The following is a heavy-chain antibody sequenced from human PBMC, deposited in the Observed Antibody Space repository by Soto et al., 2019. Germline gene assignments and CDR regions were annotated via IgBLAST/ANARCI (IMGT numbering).Heavy chain of an antibody. CDR2: ISGSGGST. D-gene: IGHD6-13*01. J-gene: IGHJ5*02. CDR3: AKGKYSSSWPGPNWFDP. Sequence: GGSLRLSCAASGFTFSSYAMIWARQAPGKGLEWVSAISGSGGSTYYADSVKGRLTISRDNSKNTLYLQMNSLRAEDTAVYYCAKGKYSSSWPGPNWFDPWGQGTLVTVSS. V-gene: IGHV3-23*01. CDR1: GFTFSSYA.